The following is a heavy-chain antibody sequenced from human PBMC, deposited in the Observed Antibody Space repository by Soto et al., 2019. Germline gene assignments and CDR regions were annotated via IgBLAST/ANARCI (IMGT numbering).Heavy chain of an antibody. Sequence: SETLSLTCTVSGGSISSSSYYWGWIRQPPGKGLEWIGSIYYSGSTYYNPSLKSRATISVDTSKNQFSLKLSSVTAADTAVYYCARSPRESGSWYSPKFIAVAAPLLDYWGQRTLVTVSS. CDR1: GGSISSSSYY. J-gene: IGHJ4*02. V-gene: IGHV4-39*01. D-gene: IGHD6-19*01. CDR3: ARSPRESGSWYSPKFIAVAAPLLDY. CDR2: IYYSGST.